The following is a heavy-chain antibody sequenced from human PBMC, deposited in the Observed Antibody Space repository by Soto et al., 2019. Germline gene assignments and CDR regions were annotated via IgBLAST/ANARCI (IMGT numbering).Heavy chain of an antibody. J-gene: IGHJ4*02. V-gene: IGHV4-59*02. Sequence: SETLSLSCTVSGGSVSNSYWGWIRQPPGKGLEWVAYVYYSGSTNYNPSLGSRVTISVDKSKNQFSLKMTSVTGADTAVYYCARGRSHEWELLVQYFDYWGQGTLVTVSS. CDR3: ARGRSHEWELLVQYFDY. D-gene: IGHD1-26*01. CDR1: GGSVSNSY. CDR2: VYYSGST.